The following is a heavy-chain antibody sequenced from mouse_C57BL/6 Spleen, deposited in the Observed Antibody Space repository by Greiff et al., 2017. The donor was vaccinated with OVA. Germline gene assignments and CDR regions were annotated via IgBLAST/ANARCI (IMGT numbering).Heavy chain of an antibody. CDR3: ARFYDYDGAMDY. D-gene: IGHD2-4*01. J-gene: IGHJ4*01. Sequence: EVKLVESEGGLVQPGSSMKLSCTASGFTFSDYYMAWVRQVPEKGLEWVANINYDGSSTYYLDSLKSRFIISRDNAKNILYLQMSSLKSEDTATYYCARFYDYDGAMDYWGQGTSVTVSS. CDR2: INYDGSST. V-gene: IGHV5-16*01. CDR1: GFTFSDYY.